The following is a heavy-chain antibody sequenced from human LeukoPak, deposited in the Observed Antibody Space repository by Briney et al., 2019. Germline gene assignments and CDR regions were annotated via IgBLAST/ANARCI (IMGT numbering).Heavy chain of an antibody. Sequence: PGGSLRLSCAASGFTLSSYIMNWVRQAPGKGLEWVSSISSTSSYIYYADSVKGRFTISRDNAKNSLYLLMNSLRAEDTAVYYCARPSSPGYYDTSGYYYVYWGQGTLVTVSS. CDR2: ISSTSSYI. CDR3: ARPSSPGYYDTSGYYYVY. CDR1: GFTLSSYI. D-gene: IGHD3-22*01. V-gene: IGHV3-21*01. J-gene: IGHJ4*02.